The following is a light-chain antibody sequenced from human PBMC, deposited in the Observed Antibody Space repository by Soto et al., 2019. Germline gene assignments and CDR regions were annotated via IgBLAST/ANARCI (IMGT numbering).Light chain of an antibody. CDR1: TGSIATNY. V-gene: IGLV6-57*04. J-gene: IGLJ2*01. CDR3: QSYDSSTPVV. CDR2: END. Sequence: NFMLTQPHSVSESPGKTVTISCTRSTGSIATNYVQWYKHRPGNAPIILIYENDQRPSGVPDRFSGSIDSSSNSASLTISGLKTEDEAAYYCQSYDSSTPVVFGGGTKVTVL.